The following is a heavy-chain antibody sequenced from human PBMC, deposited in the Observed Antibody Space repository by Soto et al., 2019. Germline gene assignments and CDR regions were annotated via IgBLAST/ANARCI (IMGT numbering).Heavy chain of an antibody. CDR1: GKSFDNFA. CDR2: INVGDDKT. D-gene: IGHD3-16*02. V-gene: IGHV1-3*01. J-gene: IGHJ4*02. Sequence: QVQLVQSGAEVKKPGASVRLSCKVSGKSFDNFAVHWVRQTPGQRPEWMGRINVGDDKTKYSEKFQGRVIVSCDTSATTAYMELRALSSEDTAVYYCARAKYDYIWGSYHPFDQWAQGAQVTV. CDR3: ARAKYDYIWGSYHPFDQ.